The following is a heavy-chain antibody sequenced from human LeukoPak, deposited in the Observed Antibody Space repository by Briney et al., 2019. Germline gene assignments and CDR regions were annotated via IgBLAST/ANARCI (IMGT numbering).Heavy chain of an antibody. D-gene: IGHD2-2*01. CDR3: ARDHYCSSASCYGGPGYYYGMDV. V-gene: IGHV3-33*01. CDR1: GFTFSSYG. CDR2: IWYDGSTK. Sequence: AGGSLRLSCAASGFTFSSYGMHWVRQAPGKGLEWVAVIWYDGSTKYYADSVKGRFTISRDNSKYTLYLQMNSLRAEDTAVYYCARDHYCSSASCYGGPGYYYGMDVWGQGTTVTVSS. J-gene: IGHJ6*02.